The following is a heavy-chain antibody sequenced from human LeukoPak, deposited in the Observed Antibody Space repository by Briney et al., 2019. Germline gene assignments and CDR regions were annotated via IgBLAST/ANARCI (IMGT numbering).Heavy chain of an antibody. J-gene: IGHJ4*02. CDR3: AKEGFYGDFEYYFDS. CDR1: GFTFSNYG. Sequence: AGGSLRLSCAASGFTFSNYGMSWVRQAPGKGLEWVSAMSGSAGDTYYADAVMGRFTISRDNPNNTLYLQMNSLRAEDTAVYYCAKEGFYGDFEYYFDSWGQGALVTVSS. CDR2: MSGSAGDT. V-gene: IGHV3-23*01. D-gene: IGHD4-17*01.